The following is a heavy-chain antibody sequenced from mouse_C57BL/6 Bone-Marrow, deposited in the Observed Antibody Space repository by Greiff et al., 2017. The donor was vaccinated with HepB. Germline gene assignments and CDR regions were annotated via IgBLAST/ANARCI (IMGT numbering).Heavy chain of an antibody. CDR2: IDPETGGT. D-gene: IGHD2-3*01. Sequence: QVQLQQSGPELVKPGASVKISCKASGYTFTDYYMNWVKQTPVHGLEWIGAIDPETGGTAYNQKFKGKAILTADKSSSTAYMELRSLTSEDSAVYYCTEGYWAWFAYWGQGTLVTVSA. J-gene: IGHJ3*01. CDR3: TEGYWAWFAY. CDR1: GYTFTDYY. V-gene: IGHV1-15*01.